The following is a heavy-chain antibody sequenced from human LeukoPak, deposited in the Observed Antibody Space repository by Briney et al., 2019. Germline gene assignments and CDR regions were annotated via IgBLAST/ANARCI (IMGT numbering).Heavy chain of an antibody. Sequence: GASVKVSCKASGYTFTSYGISWVRQAPGRGLEWMGWISAYNGNTNYAQKLQGRVTMTTDTSTSTAYMELRSLRSDDTAVYYCARDNYYDSSGQFDYWGQGTLVTVSS. CDR1: GYTFTSYG. CDR2: ISAYNGNT. D-gene: IGHD3-22*01. J-gene: IGHJ4*02. CDR3: ARDNYYDSSGQFDY. V-gene: IGHV1-18*01.